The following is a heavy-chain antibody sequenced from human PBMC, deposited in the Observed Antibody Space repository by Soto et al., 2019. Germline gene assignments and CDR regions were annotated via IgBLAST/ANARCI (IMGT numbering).Heavy chain of an antibody. CDR1: GGSISSGDYY. CDR3: ARSTELAGTYYYYYGMDV. D-gene: IGHD6-19*01. CDR2: IYYSGST. J-gene: IGHJ6*02. Sequence: PSETLSLTCTVSGGSISSGDYYWSWIRQPPGKGLEWIGYIYYSGSTYYNPSLKSRVTISVDTSKNQFSLKLSSVTAADTAVYYCARSTELAGTYYYYYGMDVWGQGTTVTVSS. V-gene: IGHV4-30-4*01.